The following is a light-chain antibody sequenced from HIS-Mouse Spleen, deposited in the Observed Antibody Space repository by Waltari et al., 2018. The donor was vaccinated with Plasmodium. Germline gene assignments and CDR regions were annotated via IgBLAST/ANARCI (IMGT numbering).Light chain of an antibody. V-gene: IGLV3-1*01. CDR1: KLGDKY. CDR2: QDS. J-gene: IGLJ2*01. Sequence: SYELTQPPSVSVSPGQTASITCSGDKLGDKYACWYQQKPGQSPVLVIYQDSKWPSGIPERVSGSNSGNTATLTISGTQARDEADYYGQAWDSSTVVFGGGTKLTVL. CDR3: QAWDSSTVV.